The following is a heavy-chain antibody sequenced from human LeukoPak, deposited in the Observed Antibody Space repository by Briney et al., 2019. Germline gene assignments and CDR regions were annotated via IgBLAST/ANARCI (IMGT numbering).Heavy chain of an antibody. D-gene: IGHD3-22*01. V-gene: IGHV3-11*01. J-gene: IGHJ4*02. CDR1: GFTFSDYY. CDR3: ARNRFNYYEGEDY. Sequence: PGGSLRPSCAASGFTFSDYYMSWIRQAPGKGLEWVSYISSSGSTIYYADSVKGRFTISRDNAKNSLYLQMNSLRAEDTAVYYCARNRFNYYEGEDYWGQGTLVTVSS. CDR2: ISSSGSTI.